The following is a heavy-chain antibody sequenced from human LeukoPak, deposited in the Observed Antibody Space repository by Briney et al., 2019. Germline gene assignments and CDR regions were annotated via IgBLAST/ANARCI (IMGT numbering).Heavy chain of an antibody. Sequence: GESLKTLWKGSGYSFSTFWIAWVRQMPGKGLEWMGIIYPADSDTRYSPSFQGQVTISADKSINTAYLQWSSLKASDTAIYYCARQQYRSSWYHWGQGTLVRVSS. J-gene: IGHJ5*02. CDR2: IYPADSDT. CDR1: GYSFSTFW. D-gene: IGHD6-13*01. CDR3: ARQQYRSSWYH. V-gene: IGHV5-51*01.